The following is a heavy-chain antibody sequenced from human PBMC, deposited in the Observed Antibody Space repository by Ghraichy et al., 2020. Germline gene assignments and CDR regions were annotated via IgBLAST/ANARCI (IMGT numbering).Heavy chain of an antibody. Sequence: GSLRLSCTVSGGSISNYYWSWIRQPPGKGLEWIGYIYYSGSTNYNPSLKSRVTISVDTSKNQFSLELSSVTAADTAVYYCAREGNKLGDAFDIWGQGTMVTVSS. D-gene: IGHD6-6*01. J-gene: IGHJ3*02. CDR3: AREGNKLGDAFDI. V-gene: IGHV4-59*01. CDR1: GGSISNYY. CDR2: IYYSGST.